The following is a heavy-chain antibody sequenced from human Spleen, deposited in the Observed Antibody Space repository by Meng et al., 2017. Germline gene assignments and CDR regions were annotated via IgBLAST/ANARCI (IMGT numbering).Heavy chain of an antibody. D-gene: IGHD6-13*01. J-gene: IGHJ4*02. CDR3: ARDEDISAAGKLFGDY. CDR2: INPKSGDT. CDR1: GYNFPDYY. Sequence: ASVKVSCKPSGYNFPDYYIHWVRRAPGQGLEWMGRINPKSGDTHYAQRFQGRVTMTGDTSISTAYMELSGLRSDDTAMYYCARDEDISAAGKLFGDYGGQGTLVTVSS. V-gene: IGHV1-2*06.